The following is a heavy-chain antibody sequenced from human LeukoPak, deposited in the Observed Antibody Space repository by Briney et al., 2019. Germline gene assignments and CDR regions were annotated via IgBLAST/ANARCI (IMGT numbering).Heavy chain of an antibody. V-gene: IGHV3-23*01. CDR1: GFTFSGYA. Sequence: QTGGSLRLSCAASGFTFSGYAMSWVRQAPGKGLEWVSAISGSGGSTYYADSVKGRLTISRDNSKNTLYLQMNSLRAEDTAVYYCAKVPYYDFWSGYYSNWFDPWGQGTLVTVSS. J-gene: IGHJ5*02. CDR3: AKVPYYDFWSGYYSNWFDP. D-gene: IGHD3-3*01. CDR2: ISGSGGST.